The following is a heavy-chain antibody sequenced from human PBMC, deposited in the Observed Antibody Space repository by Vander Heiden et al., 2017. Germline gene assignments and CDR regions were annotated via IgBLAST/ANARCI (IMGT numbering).Heavy chain of an antibody. CDR2: IKYSGST. D-gene: IGHD5-12*01. Sequence: QLQLQESGPGLVKPSETLSLTCTVAGGSISSSSYYGVWSRQPPGKGLEWIGSIKYSGSTYSNPSLKSRVTISVDTSKNQFSLKLSSVTAADTAVYYCARQWGGSRGYDLMGPWFDPWGQGTLVTVSS. CDR3: ARQWGGSRGYDLMGPWFDP. V-gene: IGHV4-39*01. CDR1: GGSISSSSYY. J-gene: IGHJ5*02.